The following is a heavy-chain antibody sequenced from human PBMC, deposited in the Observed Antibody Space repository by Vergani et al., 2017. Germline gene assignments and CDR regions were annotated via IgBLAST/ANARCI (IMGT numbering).Heavy chain of an antibody. J-gene: IGHJ3*02. D-gene: IGHD2-15*01. CDR1: GYTFTGYY. CDR2: INAYNGNT. CDR3: ARERGIVVVVAAIDAFDI. V-gene: IGHV1-18*04. Sequence: QVQLVQSGAEVKKPGASVKVSCKASGYTFTGYYMHWVRQAPGQGLEWMGWINAYNGNTKYAQKLQGRVTMTTETSTSTAYMELRSLRSDDTAVYYCARERGIVVVVAAIDAFDIWGQGTMVTVSS.